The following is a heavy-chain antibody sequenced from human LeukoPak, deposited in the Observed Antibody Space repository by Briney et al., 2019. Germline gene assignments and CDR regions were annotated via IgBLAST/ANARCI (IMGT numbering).Heavy chain of an antibody. V-gene: IGHV3-30*03. CDR1: GFIFSSYD. D-gene: IGHD5-12*01. CDR2: ISYYGSNK. CDR3: AQGDFYDVVAGRQNWFGP. J-gene: IGHJ5*02. Sequence: GGSLRLSCAASGFIFSSYDMHWVRQAPGKGLEWVAVISYYGSNKYSADSVKGRFTISRDNSKNRLYLQVSSLRVDDTGVYYCAQGDFYDVVAGRQNWFGPWGQGTLVIVSS.